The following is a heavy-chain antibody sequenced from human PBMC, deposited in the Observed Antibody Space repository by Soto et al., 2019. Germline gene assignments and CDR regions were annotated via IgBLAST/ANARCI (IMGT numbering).Heavy chain of an antibody. D-gene: IGHD2-15*01. V-gene: IGHV3-23*01. CDR1: GFTFSSYA. J-gene: IGHJ4*02. CDR2: FRIGGST. Sequence: DVQLLESGGGLVQPEGSLRLSCAASGFTFSSYAMGWVRQGPGKGLEWVAVFRIGGSTHYADSVRGRFTISRDNSKNTLSLQMNSLTTEDTAVYFCAKRRGAGGHFDYWGQGALVTVSS. CDR3: AKRRGAGGHFDY.